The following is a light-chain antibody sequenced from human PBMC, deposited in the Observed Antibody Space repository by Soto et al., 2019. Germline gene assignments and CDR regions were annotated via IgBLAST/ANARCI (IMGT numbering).Light chain of an antibody. V-gene: IGKV1-5*01. J-gene: IGKJ1*01. CDR2: DAS. CDR3: QQYNSYSQT. Sequence: DIQMTQSPSTLSASVGDRVTITCRASQSISSWLAWYQQKPGKAPKLLIYDASSLESGVPSRFSGSGSGTEFTLTTSSLQPDDFATYYFQQYNSYSQTFGQGTKVEIK. CDR1: QSISSW.